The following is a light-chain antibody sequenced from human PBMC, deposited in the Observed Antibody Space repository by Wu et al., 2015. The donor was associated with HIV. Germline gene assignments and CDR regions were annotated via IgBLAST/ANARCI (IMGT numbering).Light chain of an antibody. CDR1: QSITTN. CDR2: GAS. CDR3: QHYNNWPYT. V-gene: IGKV3-15*01. Sequence: EIMMRQSPATLSVSPGERVTLSCRASQSITTNLAWYQQKPGQAPRLLIYGASSRATGIPARFSGSGSGTDFTLTISSMQSEDFATYYCQHYNNWPYTFGLGTNL. J-gene: IGKJ2*01.